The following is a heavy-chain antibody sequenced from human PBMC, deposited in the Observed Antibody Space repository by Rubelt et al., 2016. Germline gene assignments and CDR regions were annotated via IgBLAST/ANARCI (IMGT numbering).Heavy chain of an antibody. Sequence: EVQLVESGGGLVQPGGSLRLSCAASGFSFNIYEMNWVRQAPGKGLEWVSYITASGGARYYADAVKGRFTVSRDNAKNLRYLQMNNGTDDDTALYYCVRDEYGVGGDPWGQGTLVTVSS. CDR1: GFSFNIYE. V-gene: IGHV3-48*03. J-gene: IGHJ5*02. CDR2: ITASGGAR. D-gene: IGHD2/OR15-2a*01. CDR3: VRDEYGVGGDP.